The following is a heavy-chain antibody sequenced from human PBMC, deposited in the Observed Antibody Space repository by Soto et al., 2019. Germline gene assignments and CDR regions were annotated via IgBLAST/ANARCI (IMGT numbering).Heavy chain of an antibody. CDR1: GFTFSGSA. Sequence: EVQLVESGGGLVKPGGSLRLSCAASGFTFSGSAMNWVRQAPGKGLEWVSSISSSGDYIYYADSVKGRFTISRDNAKKSLFLQMNNLRAEDTAVYYCARDPTAMSTRICDYWGQGILVTVSS. J-gene: IGHJ4*02. V-gene: IGHV3-21*01. CDR2: ISSSGDYI. D-gene: IGHD5-18*01. CDR3: ARDPTAMSTRICDY.